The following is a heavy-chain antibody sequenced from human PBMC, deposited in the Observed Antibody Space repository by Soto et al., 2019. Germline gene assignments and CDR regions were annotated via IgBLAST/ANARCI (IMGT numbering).Heavy chain of an antibody. D-gene: IGHD6-19*01. CDR1: GGSFSGYY. CDR2: INHSGST. CDR3: ARCRAPGTAVAGRRGWFDP. J-gene: IGHJ5*02. Sequence: SETLSLTCAVYGGSFSGYYWSWIRQPPGKGLEWIGEINHSGSTNYNPSLKSRVTISVDTSKNQFSLKLSSVTAADTAVYYCARCRAPGTAVAGRRGWFDPWGQGTLVTVSS. V-gene: IGHV4-34*01.